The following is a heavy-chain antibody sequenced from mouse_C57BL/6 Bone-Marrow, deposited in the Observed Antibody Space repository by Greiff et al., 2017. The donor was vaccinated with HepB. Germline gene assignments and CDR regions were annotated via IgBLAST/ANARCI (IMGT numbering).Heavy chain of an antibody. V-gene: IGHV14-4*01. CDR3: TIWMRFAY. CDR1: GFNIKDDY. J-gene: IGHJ3*01. Sequence: EVKLVESGAELVRPGASVKLSCTASGFNIKDDYMHWVKQRPEQGLEWIGWIDPENGDTEYASKFQGKATITADTSSNTAYLQLSSLTSEDTAVYYCTIWMRFAYWGQGTLVTVSA. CDR2: IDPENGDT. D-gene: IGHD1-1*02.